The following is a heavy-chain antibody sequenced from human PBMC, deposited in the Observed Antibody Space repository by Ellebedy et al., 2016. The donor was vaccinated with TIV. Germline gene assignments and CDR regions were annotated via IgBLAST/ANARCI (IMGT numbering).Heavy chain of an antibody. D-gene: IGHD2-2*02. Sequence: SVKVSCXASGYTFTSYGISWVRQAPGQGLEWMGGIIPIFGTANYAQKFQGRVTITADESTSTAYMELSSLRSEDTAVYYCARSCSSTSCYTFSNYYYYYMDVWGKGTTVTVSS. CDR3: ARSCSSTSCYTFSNYYYYYMDV. J-gene: IGHJ6*03. CDR2: IIPIFGTA. CDR1: GYTFTSYG. V-gene: IGHV1-69*13.